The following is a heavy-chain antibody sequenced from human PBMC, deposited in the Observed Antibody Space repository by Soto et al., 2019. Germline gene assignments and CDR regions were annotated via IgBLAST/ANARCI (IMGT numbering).Heavy chain of an antibody. D-gene: IGHD4-17*01. V-gene: IGHV4-31*03. Sequence: NPSETLSLTCTVSGGSISSGGYYWSWIRQHPGKGLEWIGYIYYSGSTYYNPSLKSRVTISVDTSKNQFSLKLSSVTAADTAVYYCASSRYGGNPFDYWGQGTLVTVYS. CDR1: GGSISSGGYY. CDR2: IYYSGST. CDR3: ASSRYGGNPFDY. J-gene: IGHJ4*02.